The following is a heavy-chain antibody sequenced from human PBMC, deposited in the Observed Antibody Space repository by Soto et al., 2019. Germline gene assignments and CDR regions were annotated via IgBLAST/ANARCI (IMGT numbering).Heavy chain of an antibody. D-gene: IGHD3-9*01. J-gene: IGHJ6*03. Sequence: SETLSLTCAVSSGSISSNYWWSWVRQPPGKGLEWIGEIYHSGSTNYNPSLKSRVTMSVDKSKNQFSLRLGSVTAADTAVYYCARARTNHYEILTGSVNYYYYYMDVWTKGTTVTVSS. CDR3: ARARTNHYEILTGSVNYYYYYMDV. CDR1: SGSISSNYW. CDR2: IYHSGST. V-gene: IGHV4-4*02.